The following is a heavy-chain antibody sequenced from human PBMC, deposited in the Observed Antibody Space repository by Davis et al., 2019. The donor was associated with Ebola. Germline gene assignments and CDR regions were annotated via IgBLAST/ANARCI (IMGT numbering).Heavy chain of an antibody. CDR3: AKDARGGYYYADF. D-gene: IGHD3-22*01. Sequence: GESLKISCAASGFTFYRYEMNWVRQAPGKGLEWVAVISFDGSDTYYADSVKGRFTISRDNSKTTVDLQMNSLRPEDTALYYCAKDARGGYYYADFWGQGTLVTVSS. J-gene: IGHJ4*02. CDR1: GFTFYRYE. CDR2: ISFDGSDT. V-gene: IGHV3-30*18.